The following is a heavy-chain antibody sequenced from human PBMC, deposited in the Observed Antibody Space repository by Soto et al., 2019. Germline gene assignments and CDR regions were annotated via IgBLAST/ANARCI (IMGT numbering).Heavy chain of an antibody. V-gene: IGHV1-2*02. D-gene: IGHD6-6*01. CDR3: ARSPHMSSSVLLYY. Sequence: QVQLVQSGAEVKKPGASVKVSCKASGYTFTGYYMHWVRQAPGQGLEWMGWINPNSGVTNYAQKFQGRVTMTRDTSISTAYMELSRLRSDDTAVYYCARSPHMSSSVLLYYWGQGTLVTVSS. J-gene: IGHJ4*02. CDR1: GYTFTGYY. CDR2: INPNSGVT.